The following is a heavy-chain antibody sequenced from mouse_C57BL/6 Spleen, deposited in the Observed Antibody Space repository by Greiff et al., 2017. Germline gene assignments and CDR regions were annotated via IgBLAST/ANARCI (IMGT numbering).Heavy chain of an antibody. CDR3: ARRGYYGRDYYAMDY. J-gene: IGHJ4*01. Sequence: VQLQQPGAELVKPGASVKMSCKASGYTFTSYWITWVKQTPGKGLEWIGDIYPGSGSTNYNEKFKSKATLTVDTSSSTAYMQLSSLTSEDSAVYDCARRGYYGRDYYAMDYWGQGTSVTVSS. D-gene: IGHD1-1*01. CDR1: GYTFTSYW. CDR2: IYPGSGST. V-gene: IGHV1-55*01.